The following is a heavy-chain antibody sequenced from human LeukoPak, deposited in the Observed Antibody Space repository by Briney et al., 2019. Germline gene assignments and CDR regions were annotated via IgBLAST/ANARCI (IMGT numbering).Heavy chain of an antibody. CDR3: ARDLRQWLSNFDL. CDR2: IYYSGST. Sequence: SETLSLTCTVSGGSISSSTYYWGWIRQPPGKGLEWIGNIYYSGSTYYNPSLKSRVTLSVDTSKNQFSLRLSSVTAADTAVYYCARDLRQWLSNFDLWGRGTLVTVSS. V-gene: IGHV4-39*07. CDR1: GGSISSSTYY. J-gene: IGHJ2*01. D-gene: IGHD6-19*01.